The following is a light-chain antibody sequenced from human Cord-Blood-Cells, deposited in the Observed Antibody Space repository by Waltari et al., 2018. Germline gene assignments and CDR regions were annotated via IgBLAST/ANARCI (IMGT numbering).Light chain of an antibody. CDR2: GAS. CDR3: QQYGSSPPLT. Sequence: EIVVTQSPGTLSVSPGERATLSCRASLRVSRSYLGWYQQKPGQAPRLLIYGASSRATGIPDRFSGSGSGTDFTLTISRLEPEDFAVYYCQQYGSSPPLTFGGGTKVEIK. V-gene: IGKV3-20*01. J-gene: IGKJ4*01. CDR1: LRVSRSY.